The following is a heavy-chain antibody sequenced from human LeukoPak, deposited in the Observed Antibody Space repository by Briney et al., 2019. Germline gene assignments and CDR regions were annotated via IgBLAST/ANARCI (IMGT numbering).Heavy chain of an antibody. CDR1: GFIFSDST. CDR3: IRGATSGSYYGFDV. V-gene: IGHV3-73*01. D-gene: IGHD4/OR15-4a*01. Sequence: GGSLRLPCAASGFIFSDSTVHWVRQASGTGLEWVGRIRSKANNYATAYATSVQGRFTLSRDDSKNTAYLQMNSLKIEDTAVYYCIRGATSGSYYGFDVWGQGATVTV. J-gene: IGHJ6*02. CDR2: IRSKANNYAT.